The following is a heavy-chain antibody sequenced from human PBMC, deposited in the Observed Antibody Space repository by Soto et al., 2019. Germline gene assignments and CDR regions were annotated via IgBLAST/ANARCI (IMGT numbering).Heavy chain of an antibody. J-gene: IGHJ6*02. CDR3: AAVGRLRFWGWRYYYGMDV. D-gene: IGHD3-3*01. CDR2: IYYSGST. CDR1: GGSISSSSYY. V-gene: IGHV4-39*01. Sequence: SETLSLTCTVSGGSISSSSYYWGWIRQPPGKGLEWIGRIYYSGSTYYNPSLKSRVTISVDTSKNQFSLKLSPVTAAATAAYFSAAVGRLRFWGWRYYYGMDVWGQGTTVTVSS.